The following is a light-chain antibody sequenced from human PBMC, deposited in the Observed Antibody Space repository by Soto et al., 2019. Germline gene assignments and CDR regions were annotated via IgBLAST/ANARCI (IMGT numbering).Light chain of an antibody. CDR1: SSDVGAYNY. CDR2: EVS. J-gene: IGLJ1*01. CDR3: SSYTTTETYV. V-gene: IGLV2-14*01. Sequence: ALTQPASVSGSPGQSITISCTGTSSDVGAYNYVSWYQQHPGKAPKLMIYEVSNRPSGVSNRFSGSKSGNTASLTISGLQAEDEADYYCSSYTTTETYVFGNGTKVTVL.